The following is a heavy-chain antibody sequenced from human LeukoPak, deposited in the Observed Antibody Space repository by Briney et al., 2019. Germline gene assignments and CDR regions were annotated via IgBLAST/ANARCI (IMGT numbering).Heavy chain of an antibody. Sequence: GGSLRLSCAASGFTFSSYSMNWVRQAPGKGLEWVSSISSSSSYIYYADSVKGRFTISRDNAKNLLYLQMNSLRAEDTAVYYCARVDLYYYDSSGGSPYFDYWGQGTLVTVSS. CDR3: ARVDLYYYDSSGGSPYFDY. CDR1: GFTFSSYS. D-gene: IGHD3-22*01. J-gene: IGHJ4*02. V-gene: IGHV3-21*01. CDR2: ISSSSSYI.